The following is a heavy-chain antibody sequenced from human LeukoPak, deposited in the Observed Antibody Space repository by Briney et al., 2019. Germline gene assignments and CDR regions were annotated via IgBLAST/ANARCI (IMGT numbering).Heavy chain of an antibody. CDR3: ARDYYCSSTSCYVAFDI. Sequence: GGSLRLSCAASGFTFSDYYMSWIRQAPGKGLEWVSYISSSGSTIYYADSVKGRFTISRDNAKNSLYLQMNSLRAEDTAVYYCARDYYCSSTSCYVAFDIWGQGTMVTVSS. J-gene: IGHJ3*02. V-gene: IGHV3-11*04. CDR1: GFTFSDYY. D-gene: IGHD2-2*01. CDR2: ISSSGSTI.